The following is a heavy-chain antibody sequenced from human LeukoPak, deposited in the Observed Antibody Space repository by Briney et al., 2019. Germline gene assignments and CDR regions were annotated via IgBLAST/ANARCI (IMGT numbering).Heavy chain of an antibody. CDR3: ARGDYYDSSGDYTDAFDI. CDR1: GFTFSRYW. Sequence: QPGGSLRLSCAASGFTFSRYWMSWVRQAPGKGLEWVANIKEDGRAKYYVDSVKGRFTMSRDNAKNSVYLQMNNLRAEDTALYYCARGDYYDSSGDYTDAFDIWGQGTMVPVST. V-gene: IGHV3-7*01. D-gene: IGHD3-22*01. CDR2: IKEDGRAK. J-gene: IGHJ3*02.